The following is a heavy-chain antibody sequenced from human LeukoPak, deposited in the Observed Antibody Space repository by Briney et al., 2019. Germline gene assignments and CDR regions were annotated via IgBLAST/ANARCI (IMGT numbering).Heavy chain of an antibody. J-gene: IGHJ3*02. Sequence: PGRSLRLSCAASGFTFDDYSRHWVRQAPGKGLEWVSGISWNSGSIGYEASVKGRFTTSRKNAKNSVFLQRNSRRAEDTALYYGAKGVEMATIYDAFAIWGQRRMVTASS. CDR1: GFTFDDYS. D-gene: IGHD5-24*01. CDR3: AKGVEMATIYDAFAI. CDR2: ISWNSGSI. V-gene: IGHV3-9*01.